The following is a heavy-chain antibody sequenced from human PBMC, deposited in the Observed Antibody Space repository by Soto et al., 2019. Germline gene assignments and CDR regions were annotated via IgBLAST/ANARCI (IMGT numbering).Heavy chain of an antibody. V-gene: IGHV3-23*01. CDR2: ISGSGGST. Sequence: GGSLRLSCAASGLTFSSYAMSWVRQDPGKGLEWVSAISGSGGSTYYADSVKGRFTISRDNSKNTLYLQMNSLRAEDTAVYYCAKHRIAARPLSYFDYWGQGTLVTVSS. D-gene: IGHD6-6*01. CDR3: AKHRIAARPLSYFDY. CDR1: GLTFSSYA. J-gene: IGHJ4*02.